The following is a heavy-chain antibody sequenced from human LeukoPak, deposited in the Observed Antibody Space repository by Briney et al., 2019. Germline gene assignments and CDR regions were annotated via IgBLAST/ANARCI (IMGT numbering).Heavy chain of an antibody. D-gene: IGHD3-22*01. Sequence: GGSLRLSCAASGFTFSTYTMNWVRQAPGKGPEWVSSISSSSSYIYYSDSVKGRFTISSYNAKNSLYLQMNSLRAEDTAVYYCASGSDSSGYYPVSFDYWGQGTLVTVSS. CDR2: ISSSSSYI. V-gene: IGHV3-21*01. CDR1: GFTFSTYT. CDR3: ASGSDSSGYYPVSFDY. J-gene: IGHJ4*02.